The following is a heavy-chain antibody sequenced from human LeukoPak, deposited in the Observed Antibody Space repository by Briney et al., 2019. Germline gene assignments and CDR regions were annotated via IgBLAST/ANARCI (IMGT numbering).Heavy chain of an antibody. J-gene: IGHJ4*02. V-gene: IGHV1-18*01. CDR1: GYTFTSYG. CDR2: ISAYNGNT. Sequence: ASVKVSCKASGYTFTSYGISWVRQAPGQGLEWMGWISAYNGNTNYAQKLQGRVTMTTDTSTSTAYMELRSLRSDDTAVYYCATAPLGYSYGLYYFDYWGQGTLVTVSS. D-gene: IGHD5-18*01. CDR3: ATAPLGYSYGLYYFDY.